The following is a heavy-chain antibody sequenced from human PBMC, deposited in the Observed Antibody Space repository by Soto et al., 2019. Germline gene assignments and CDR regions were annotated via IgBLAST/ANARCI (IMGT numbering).Heavy chain of an antibody. CDR3: ARGKVPMTYYYYGMDL. V-gene: IGHV6-1*01. Sequence: SQTLSLTCAISGDSVSSNSAAWNWIRQSPSRGLEWLGRTYYRSKWYNDYAVSVKSRITINPDTSKNQFSLQMNSVTHEDTAVSYCARGKVPMTYYYYGMDLWGQRTPVTVSS. CDR1: GDSVSSNSAA. CDR2: TYYRSKWYN. J-gene: IGHJ6*01. D-gene: IGHD2-2*01.